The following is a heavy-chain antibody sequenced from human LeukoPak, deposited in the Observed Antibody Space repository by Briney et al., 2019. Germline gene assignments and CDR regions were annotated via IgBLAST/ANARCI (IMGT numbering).Heavy chain of an antibody. V-gene: IGHV4-4*02. CDR3: ARDLGSSWFEPLDY. CDR1: GGSISSSAW. CDR2: VYHSGST. D-gene: IGHD6-13*01. J-gene: IGHJ4*02. Sequence: SETLSLTCAVSGGSISSSAWWSWVRQPPGKGLEWIGEVYHSGSTNYNSFLKSRVTISVDKSKNQFSLKLTSATAADTAVYHCARDLGSSWFEPLDYWGQGILVIVSS.